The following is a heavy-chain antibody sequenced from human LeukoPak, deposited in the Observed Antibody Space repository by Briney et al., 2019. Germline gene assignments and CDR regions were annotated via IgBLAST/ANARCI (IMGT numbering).Heavy chain of an antibody. CDR2: IDHSGRT. J-gene: IGHJ4*02. D-gene: IGHD6-13*01. Sequence: SETLSLTCAVYGGSFSGYYWSWIRQPPGKGLEWIGEIDHSGRTNSNASLKSRVTISVDMSKNQFSLRLSSVTAADTAVYYCARKSIAVAGRKPYDSWDQGSLVTVTS. CDR1: GGSFSGYY. V-gene: IGHV4-34*01. CDR3: ARKSIAVAGRKPYDS.